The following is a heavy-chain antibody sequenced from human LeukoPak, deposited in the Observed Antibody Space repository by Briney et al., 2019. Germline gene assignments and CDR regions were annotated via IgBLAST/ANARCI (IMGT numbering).Heavy chain of an antibody. J-gene: IGHJ4*02. CDR2: ISSDGSDP. V-gene: IGHV3-74*01. D-gene: IGHD1-1*01. CDR1: GFTVSSNY. Sequence: GGSLRLSCAASGFTVSSNYMSWVRQVPGKGLVWVARISSDGSDPSYADSVEGRFAISRDSARNTLYLQMNSLRAEDTAVYYCARSRDDVLDYWGQGTLVTVSS. CDR3: ARSRDDVLDY.